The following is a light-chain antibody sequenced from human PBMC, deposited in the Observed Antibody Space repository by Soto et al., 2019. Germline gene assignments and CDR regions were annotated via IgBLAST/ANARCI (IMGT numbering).Light chain of an antibody. J-gene: IGKJ3*01. CDR3: QQSYSIPFT. CDR1: QSISNY. Sequence: DIQMTQSPSSLSASVGDRVTITCRASQSISNYFNWYQQKPGKAPKLLIYAISNLQNGVPSRFGGSGSGTDFTLTISSLQPEDFATYYCQQSYSIPFTFGPGTKVDIK. V-gene: IGKV1-39*01. CDR2: AIS.